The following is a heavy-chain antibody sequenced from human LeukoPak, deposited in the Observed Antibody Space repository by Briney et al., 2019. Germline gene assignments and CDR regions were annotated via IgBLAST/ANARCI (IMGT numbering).Heavy chain of an antibody. D-gene: IGHD5-18*01. CDR1: GFTFSSHA. J-gene: IGHJ6*03. Sequence: GGSLRLSCAASGFTFSSHAMSWVRQAPGEGLEWVSAVSGSGDNTYYADSVKGRFTISRDNSKNTLYLHMSSLRAEDTAVYYCACTAYYYYYLDVWGKGTTVTVSS. V-gene: IGHV3-23*01. CDR3: ACTAYYYYYLDV. CDR2: VSGSGDNT.